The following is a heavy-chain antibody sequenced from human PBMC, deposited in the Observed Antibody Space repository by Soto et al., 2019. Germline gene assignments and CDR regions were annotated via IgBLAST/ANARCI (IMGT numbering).Heavy chain of an antibody. D-gene: IGHD2-2*01. J-gene: IGHJ5*02. CDR1: GYTFTSYG. CDR3: ARGPRYCSSTTCFSGVTWFDP. V-gene: IGHV1-18*04. Sequence: QVQLVQSGAEVKKPGASVKVSCKASGYTFTSYGISWVRQAPGQGLEWMGWISSYNGNTNYAQKVQGRVIMTTDTSTSTTYMELRSLRSDDTAVYYCARGPRYCSSTTCFSGVTWFDPWGKGTLVTVSS. CDR2: ISSYNGNT.